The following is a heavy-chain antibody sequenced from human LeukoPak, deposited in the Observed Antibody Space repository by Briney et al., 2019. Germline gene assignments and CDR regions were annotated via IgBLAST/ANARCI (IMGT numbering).Heavy chain of an antibody. CDR1: GGSVTSGTYY. J-gene: IGHJ2*01. CDR2: IYYSGTT. V-gene: IGHV4-61*01. Sequence: PSETLSLTCTVSGGSVTSGTYYWSWIRQPPGKGLEWIGYIYYSGTTTYNPSLKSRVTISLDTPKNQFSLKLSSVTAADTAVYYCARGRGYCSSTSCYARYFDLWGRGTLVTVSS. D-gene: IGHD2-2*01. CDR3: ARGRGYCSSTSCYARYFDL.